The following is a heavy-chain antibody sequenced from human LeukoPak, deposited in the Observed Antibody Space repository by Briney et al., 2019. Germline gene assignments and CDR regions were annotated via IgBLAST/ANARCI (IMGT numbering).Heavy chain of an antibody. Sequence: SETLSLTCTVSGGSISSYYWSWIRQPAGKGLEWIGEINHSGSTNYNPSLKSRVTISVDTSKNQFSLKLSSVTAADTAVYYCASNPGYGDYDYWGQGTLVTVSS. CDR2: INHSGST. CDR1: GGSISSYY. V-gene: IGHV4-34*01. J-gene: IGHJ4*02. D-gene: IGHD4-17*01. CDR3: ASNPGYGDYDY.